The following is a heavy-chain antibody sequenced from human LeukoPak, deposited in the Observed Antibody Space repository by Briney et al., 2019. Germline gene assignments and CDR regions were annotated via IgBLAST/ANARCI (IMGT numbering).Heavy chain of an antibody. J-gene: IGHJ4*02. CDR3: AREEGYYDSSGREFHY. CDR1: GFTFSSYS. Sequence: GGSLRLSCAASGFTFSSYSMNWVRQAPGKGLEWVSSISSSSSYIYYADSVKGRFTISRDNAKNSLYLQMNSLRAEDTAVYYCAREEGYYDSSGREFHYWGQGTLVTVSS. CDR2: ISSSSSYI. V-gene: IGHV3-21*01. D-gene: IGHD3-22*01.